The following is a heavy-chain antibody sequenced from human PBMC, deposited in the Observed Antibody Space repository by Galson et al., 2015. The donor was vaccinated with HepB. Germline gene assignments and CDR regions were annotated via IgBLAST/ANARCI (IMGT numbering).Heavy chain of an antibody. V-gene: IGHV6-1*01. Sequence: CAISGDSVSNNNAAWYWIRQSPSRGLEWLGRTYYRAKWYNDYGESVRGRIAIKPDTSKNQFSLHLNSVTPEDTAVYYCARVGDTIYYYGMDVWGQGTTVSVSS. D-gene: IGHD2-15*01. J-gene: IGHJ6*02. CDR2: TYYRAKWYN. CDR1: GDSVSNNNAA. CDR3: ARVGDTIYYYGMDV.